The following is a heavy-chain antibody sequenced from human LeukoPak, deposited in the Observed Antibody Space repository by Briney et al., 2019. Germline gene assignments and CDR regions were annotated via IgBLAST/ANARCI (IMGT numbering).Heavy chain of an antibody. J-gene: IGHJ5*02. V-gene: IGHV4-38-2*02. Sequence: SETLSLTCTVSGYSISSGYYWGWIRQPPGKGLEWIGSIYHSGSTYYNPSLKSRVTISVDTSKNQFSLKLSSVTAADTAVYYCAREGGELLWFGELNWFDPWGQGTLVTVSS. CDR3: AREGGELLWFGELNWFDP. D-gene: IGHD3-10*01. CDR1: GYSISSGYY. CDR2: IYHSGST.